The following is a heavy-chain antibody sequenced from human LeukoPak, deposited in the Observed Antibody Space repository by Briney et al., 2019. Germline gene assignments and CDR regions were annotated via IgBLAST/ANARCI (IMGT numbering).Heavy chain of an antibody. CDR1: GFTFSSYS. D-gene: IGHD3-9*01. CDR2: INSSITI. CDR3: ARAYYDILTGPFFPDY. Sequence: GRSLRLSCAASGFTFSSYSMNWVRQAPGKGLEWVSYINSSITIYYADSVKGRFTISRDNAKNSLYLQMNSLRAEDTAIYYCARAYYDILTGPFFPDYWGQGTLVTVSS. V-gene: IGHV3-48*01. J-gene: IGHJ4*02.